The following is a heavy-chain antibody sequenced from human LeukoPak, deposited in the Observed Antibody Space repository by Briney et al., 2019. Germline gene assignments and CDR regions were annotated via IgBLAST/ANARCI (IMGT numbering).Heavy chain of an antibody. CDR3: ARGYEGVGFY. Sequence: PGGSLRLSCAASGFPFGDVYMSWIRQAPGHGLEWVSYISGTSTYRTYADSVRGRFTISRDNAKNSVYLQMNSLRAEDTAVYYCARGYEGVGFYWGQGTLVTVSS. CDR2: ISGTSTYR. V-gene: IGHV3-11*05. J-gene: IGHJ4*02. D-gene: IGHD1-26*01. CDR1: GFPFGDVY.